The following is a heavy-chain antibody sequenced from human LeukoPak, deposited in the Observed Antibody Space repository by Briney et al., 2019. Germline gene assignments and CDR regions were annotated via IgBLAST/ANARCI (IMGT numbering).Heavy chain of an antibody. J-gene: IGHJ3*02. CDR1: GFTFDDYA. Sequence: GGSLRLSCAASGFTFDDYAMHWVRQAPGKGLEWVSGISWNSGSIGYAHSVKGRLTISRDNDKNSLYLQMNSLRAEGTALYYCAKDIGQRVIGAFDILVQGAMVTVSS. V-gene: IGHV3-9*01. CDR2: ISWNSGSI. D-gene: IGHD3-16*02. CDR3: AKDIGQRVIGAFDI.